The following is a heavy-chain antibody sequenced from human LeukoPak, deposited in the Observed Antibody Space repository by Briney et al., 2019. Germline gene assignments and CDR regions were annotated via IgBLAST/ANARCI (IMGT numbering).Heavy chain of an antibody. Sequence: GGSLRLSCAASGFTFSSYAMHWVRQAPGKGLEWVSAISGSGGSTYYADSVKGRFTISRDNSKNTLYLQMNSLRAEDTAVYYCAKDGLGGLYQLLDYYLDYWGQGTLVTVSS. V-gene: IGHV3-23*01. CDR1: GFTFSSYA. D-gene: IGHD2-2*01. CDR2: ISGSGGST. J-gene: IGHJ4*02. CDR3: AKDGLGGLYQLLDYYLDY.